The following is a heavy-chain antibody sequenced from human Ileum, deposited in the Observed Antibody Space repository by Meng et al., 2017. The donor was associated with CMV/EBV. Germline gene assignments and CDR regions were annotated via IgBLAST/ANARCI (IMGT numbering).Heavy chain of an antibody. Sequence: SETLSLTCAVYGGSFSGYYWSWIRQPPGKGLEWIGEINHSGSTNYNPSLKSRVTISVDTSKNQFSLKLSSVTAADTAVYYCASSRLNGRWFGESDYYYYGMDVWGQGTTVTVSS. CDR1: GGSFSGYY. CDR2: INHSGST. CDR3: ASSRLNGRWFGESDYYYYGMDV. D-gene: IGHD3-10*01. J-gene: IGHJ6*02. V-gene: IGHV4-34*01.